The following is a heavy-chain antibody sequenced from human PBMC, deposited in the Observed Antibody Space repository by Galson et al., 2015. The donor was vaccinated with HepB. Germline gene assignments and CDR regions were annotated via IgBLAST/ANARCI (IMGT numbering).Heavy chain of an antibody. CDR1: GGTFSSYA. Sequence: SVKVSCKASGGTFSSYAISWVRQAPGQGPEWMGGIIPIFGSANYAQKFQGRVTITADESTSTAYMELSSLRSEDTAVYYCARAQIVGYGLRWYYFDYWGQGTLVTVSS. CDR3: ARAQIVGYGLRWYYFDY. CDR2: IIPIFGSA. J-gene: IGHJ4*02. V-gene: IGHV1-69*13. D-gene: IGHD4-23*01.